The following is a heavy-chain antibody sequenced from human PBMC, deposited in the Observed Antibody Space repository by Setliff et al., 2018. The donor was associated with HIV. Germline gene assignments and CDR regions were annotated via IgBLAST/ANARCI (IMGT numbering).Heavy chain of an antibody. CDR1: GFTFDDYA. J-gene: IGHJ3*01. CDR3: ARDCSGGTCHSGGGYDTFDF. D-gene: IGHD2-15*01. CDR2: IDYSGST. V-gene: IGHV4-59*12. Sequence: GSLRLSCTTSGFTFDDYAMSWVRQAPGKGLEWVGSIDYSGSTKYNPSLNSRGTISVDTSKNQFSLSLTSVTAADTAVYYCARDCSGGTCHSGGGYDTFDFWGQGTMVTVSS.